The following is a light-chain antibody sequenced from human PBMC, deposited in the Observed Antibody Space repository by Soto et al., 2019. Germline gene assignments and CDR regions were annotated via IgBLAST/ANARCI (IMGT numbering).Light chain of an antibody. J-gene: IGKJ4*01. CDR3: QQSYSTRLT. V-gene: IGKV1-39*01. CDR2: AAS. Sequence: DLQMTQSPSSLSASVGDRVTITCRASQSISSYLNWYQQKPGKAPKLLIYAASSLQSGVPSRFSGSGSETDFTLTISSLQPEDFATYYCQQSYSTRLTFGGGTKVEIK. CDR1: QSISSY.